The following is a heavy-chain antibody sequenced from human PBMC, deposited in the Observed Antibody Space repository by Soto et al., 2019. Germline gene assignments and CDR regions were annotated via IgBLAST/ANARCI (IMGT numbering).Heavy chain of an antibody. D-gene: IGHD3-10*01. CDR3: ARFGSATYYYYGVDV. Sequence: QVQLVQSETEVKKPGASVKVSCKASGYIFTNYDITWVRQAPGQGLEWMGWVSGYTGNTKYAQKFQDRVTMTKDTSTSTVYMELRSLRSDDTAVYYCARFGSATYYYYGVDVWGQGTTVFVSS. V-gene: IGHV1-18*01. CDR1: GYIFTNYD. J-gene: IGHJ6*02. CDR2: VSGYTGNT.